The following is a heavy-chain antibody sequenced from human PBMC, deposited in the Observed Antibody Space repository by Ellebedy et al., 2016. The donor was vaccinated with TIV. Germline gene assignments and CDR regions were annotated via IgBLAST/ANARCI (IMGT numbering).Heavy chain of an antibody. D-gene: IGHD2-2*01. CDR3: ARDQKYTSTIVIGPGTMDV. J-gene: IGHJ6*02. V-gene: IGHV3-30*03. CDR2: ISYDGTHT. Sequence: GESLKISCAASGFNFSYYGIHWVRQAPGKGLEWVAVISYDGTHTYYADFVRGRFTVSRDNSKNTLYLQMNSLRAEDTAVYYCARDQKYTSTIVIGPGTMDVWGQGTTVTVSS. CDR1: GFNFSYYG.